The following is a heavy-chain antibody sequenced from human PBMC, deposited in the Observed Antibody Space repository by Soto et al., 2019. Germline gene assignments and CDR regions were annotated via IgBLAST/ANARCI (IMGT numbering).Heavy chain of an antibody. Sequence: ASVKVSCKASGGTFSSYAISWVRQAPGQGLEWMGGIIPIFGTANYAQKFQGRVTITADKSTSTAYMELSSLRSEDTAVYYCARGGYSSSWPLYFQHWGQGTLVTVSS. D-gene: IGHD6-13*01. J-gene: IGHJ1*01. CDR3: ARGGYSSSWPLYFQH. V-gene: IGHV1-69*06. CDR2: IIPIFGTA. CDR1: GGTFSSYA.